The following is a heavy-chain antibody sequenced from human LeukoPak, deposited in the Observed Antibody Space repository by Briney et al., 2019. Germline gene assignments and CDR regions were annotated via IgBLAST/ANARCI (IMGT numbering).Heavy chain of an antibody. V-gene: IGHV1-46*01. CDR1: GHTFTDYY. J-gene: IGHJ4*02. D-gene: IGHD2-8*01. Sequence: GASVKVSCKTSGHTFTDYYIHWVRQAPGQGLEWIGIIYPSVDTTDSSQKFKGRATVTRDTSTSTVYMELRTLRSEDTAIYYCIREYEGGYFDYWGQGTLVTVSS. CDR2: IYPSVDTT. CDR3: IREYEGGYFDY.